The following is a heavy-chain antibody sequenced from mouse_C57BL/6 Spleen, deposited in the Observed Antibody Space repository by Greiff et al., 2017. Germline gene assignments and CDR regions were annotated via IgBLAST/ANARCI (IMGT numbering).Heavy chain of an antibody. D-gene: IGHD4-1*01. V-gene: IGHV1-53*01. Sequence: QVHVKQPGTELVKPGASVKLSCKASGYTFTSYWMHWVKQRPGQGLEWIGNINPSNGGTNYNEKFKSKATLTVDKSSSTAYMQLSSLTSEDSAVYYCARDGNWDGFDYWGQGTTLTVSS. CDR1: GYTFTSYW. J-gene: IGHJ2*01. CDR2: INPSNGGT. CDR3: ARDGNWDGFDY.